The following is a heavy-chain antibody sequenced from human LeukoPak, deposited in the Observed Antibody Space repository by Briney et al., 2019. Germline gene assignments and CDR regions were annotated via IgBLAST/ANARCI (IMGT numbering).Heavy chain of an antibody. J-gene: IGHJ4*02. Sequence: PGGSLRLSCAASGFTFSSYWMSWIRQAPGKGLEWVSYISSSGSTIYYADSVKGRFTISRDNAKNSLYLQMNSLRAEDTAVYYCARVEYDSSGYYFDYWGQGTLVTVSS. D-gene: IGHD3-22*01. CDR3: ARVEYDSSGYYFDY. CDR2: ISSSGSTI. V-gene: IGHV3-11*04. CDR1: GFTFSSYW.